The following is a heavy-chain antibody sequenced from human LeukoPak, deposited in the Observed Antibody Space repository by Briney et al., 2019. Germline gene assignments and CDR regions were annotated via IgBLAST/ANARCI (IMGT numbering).Heavy chain of an antibody. Sequence: GRSLRLSCAASGFTFSSYGMHWVRQAPGKGLEWVAVIWYDGSNKYYADSVKGRFTISRDNSKNMLYLQMNSLRAEDTAVYCCARDSSAAVRGRSYYGMGVWGKGTTGTVSS. D-gene: IGHD6-13*01. CDR2: IWYDGSNK. V-gene: IGHV3-33*01. CDR1: GFTFSSYG. CDR3: ARDSSAAVRGRSYYGMGV. J-gene: IGHJ6*04.